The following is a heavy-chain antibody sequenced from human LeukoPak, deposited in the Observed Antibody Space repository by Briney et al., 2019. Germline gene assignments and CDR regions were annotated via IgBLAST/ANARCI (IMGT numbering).Heavy chain of an antibody. D-gene: IGHD3-16*01. J-gene: IGHJ4*02. CDR3: ASLGVGQPHLAL. V-gene: IGHV1-69*04. CDR1: GVTFSSYA. CDR2: IIPILGIA. Sequence: ASVKVSCKSSGVTFSSYAISWVRQAPGQGLEWMGRIIPILGIANYAQKFQGRVTITADKSTSTAYMEVSRLRSEDTAVYYCASLGVGQPHLALGAQGTLVTVSS.